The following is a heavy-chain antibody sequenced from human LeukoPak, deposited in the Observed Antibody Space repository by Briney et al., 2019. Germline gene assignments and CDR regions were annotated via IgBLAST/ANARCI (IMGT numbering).Heavy chain of an antibody. CDR2: ISYDGSNK. V-gene: IGHV3-30*03. CDR1: GFTFSSYG. D-gene: IGHD5-18*01. J-gene: IGHJ4*02. Sequence: GGSLRLSCAASGFTFSSYGMHWVRQAPGKGLEWVAVISYDGSNKYYADSVKGRFTISRDNAKNSLYLQMNSLRAEDTAVYYCARSRYSYGYDYWGQGTLVTVSS. CDR3: ARSRYSYGYDY.